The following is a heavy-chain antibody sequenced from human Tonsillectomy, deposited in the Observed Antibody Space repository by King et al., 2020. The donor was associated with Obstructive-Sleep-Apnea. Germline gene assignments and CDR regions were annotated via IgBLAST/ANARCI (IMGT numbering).Heavy chain of an antibody. CDR1: GYTFSNYY. Sequence: VQLVESATEVKKPGASVRVSCKASGYTFSNYYIHWVRQAPGQGLEWRGIIDPSGGSTNYAQNFQGRVTMTTHTSTRPVYMELSSLKSEATAVYYCARDPGGEAAIWDSLDYWGQGTLVTVSS. CDR2: IDPSGGST. CDR3: ARDPGGEAAIWDSLDY. D-gene: IGHD5-12*01. V-gene: IGHV1-46*01. J-gene: IGHJ4*02.